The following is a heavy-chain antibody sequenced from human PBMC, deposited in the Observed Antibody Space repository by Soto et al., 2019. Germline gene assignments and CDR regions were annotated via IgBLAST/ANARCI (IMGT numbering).Heavy chain of an antibody. CDR3: ARTGGSSWFGYWFDP. Sequence: GGSLRLSCAASGFTVSSNYMSWVRQAPGKGLEWVSVIYSSGSTYFADSVKGRFTISRDNSKNTLYLQMSSLRAEDTAVYYCARTGGSSWFGYWFDPWGQGTLVTVSS. CDR1: GFTVSSNY. J-gene: IGHJ5*02. V-gene: IGHV3-53*01. CDR2: IYSSGST. D-gene: IGHD6-13*01.